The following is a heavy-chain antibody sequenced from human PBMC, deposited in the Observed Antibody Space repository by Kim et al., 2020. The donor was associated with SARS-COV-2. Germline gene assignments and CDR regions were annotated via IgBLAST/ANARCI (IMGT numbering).Heavy chain of an antibody. V-gene: IGHV4-31*03. CDR1: GDSINSGDYY. CDR3: ATVPTYKGAWQFDS. Sequence: SETLSLTCTVSGDSINSGDYYWNWVRQFPGKGLEWIGYIYSSGSAYYNPSLTSRLSMSIDTSENQFSLRLTSVTAADSAVYYCATVPTYKGAWQFDSWGQGTLVTVSS. J-gene: IGHJ4*02. D-gene: IGHD1-20*01. CDR2: IYSSGSA.